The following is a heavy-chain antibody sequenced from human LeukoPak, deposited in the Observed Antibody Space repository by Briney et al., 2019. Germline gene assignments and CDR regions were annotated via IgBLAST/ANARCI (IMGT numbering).Heavy chain of an antibody. J-gene: IGHJ4*02. V-gene: IGHV1-69*06. Sequence: ASVKVSCKASGYTFTGYYMHWVRQAPGQGLEWMGGIIPIFGTANYAQKFQGRVTITADKSTSTAYMELSSLRSEDTAVYYCAGLGRSSWYVGGSGDYWGQGTLVTVSS. CDR2: IIPIFGTA. CDR3: AGLGRSSWYVGGSGDY. CDR1: GYTFTGYY. D-gene: IGHD6-13*01.